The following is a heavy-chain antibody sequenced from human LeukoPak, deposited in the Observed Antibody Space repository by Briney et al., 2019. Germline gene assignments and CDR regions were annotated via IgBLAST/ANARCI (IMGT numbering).Heavy chain of an antibody. CDR1: GYSFTSYW. J-gene: IGHJ4*02. CDR3: ARQIGSSWTGFDF. D-gene: IGHD6-13*01. V-gene: IGHV5-51*01. Sequence: GESLKISCKGSGYSFTSYWIGWVRQMPGKGLEWMGIIYPGASDIRYSPSFQGQVTISADKSISTAYLQWSSLKASDTAMYYCARQIGSSWTGFDFWGQGTLVSVSS. CDR2: IYPGASDI.